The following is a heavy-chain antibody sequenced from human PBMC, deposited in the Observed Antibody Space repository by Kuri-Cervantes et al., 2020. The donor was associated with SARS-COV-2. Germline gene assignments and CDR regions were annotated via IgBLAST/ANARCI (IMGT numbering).Heavy chain of an antibody. CDR3: ARDLRMGKSLDY. D-gene: IGHD3-16*01. V-gene: IGHV3-21*06. Sequence: GGSLRLSCAASGFTFSSYSMNWVRQAPGKGLEWVSSIRPSGGSKFYADSVKGRFTISRDDAKSSVYLQMKSLRGEDTAVYYCARDLRMGKSLDYWGQGTLVTVSS. CDR1: GFTFSSYS. CDR2: IRPSGGSK. J-gene: IGHJ4*02.